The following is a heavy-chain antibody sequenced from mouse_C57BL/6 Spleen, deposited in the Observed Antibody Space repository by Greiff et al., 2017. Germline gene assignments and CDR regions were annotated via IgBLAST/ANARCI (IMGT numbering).Heavy chain of an antibody. V-gene: IGHV1-64*01. CDR2: IHPNSGST. D-gene: IGHD3-2*02. CDR1: GYTFTSYW. J-gene: IGHJ2*01. Sequence: QVQLQQPGAELVKPGASVKLSCKASGYTFTSYWMHWVKQRPGQGLEWIGMIHPNSGSTNYNEKFKSKATLTVDKSSSTAYMQLSSLTSEDSAVYYCARREAQATLYYFDYWGQGTTLTVSS. CDR3: ARREAQATLYYFDY.